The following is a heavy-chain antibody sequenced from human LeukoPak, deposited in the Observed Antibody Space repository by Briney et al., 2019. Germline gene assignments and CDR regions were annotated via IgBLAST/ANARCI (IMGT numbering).Heavy chain of an antibody. D-gene: IGHD5-12*01. V-gene: IGHV3-48*01. J-gene: IGHJ4*02. CDR1: GFTFNTYT. CDR2: ISGSSGII. CDR3: ARVMRLRYFDY. Sequence: GGSLRLSCAASGFTFNTYTMNWVRQAPGKGLEWVSYISGSSGIIDYADSVRGRFTISRDNAKNSLYLQMNSLRAEDTAVYYRARVMRLRYFDYWGQGTLVTVSS.